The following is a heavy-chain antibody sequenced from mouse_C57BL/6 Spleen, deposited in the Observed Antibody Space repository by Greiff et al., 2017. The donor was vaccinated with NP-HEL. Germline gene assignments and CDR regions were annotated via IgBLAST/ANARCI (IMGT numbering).Heavy chain of an antibody. J-gene: IGHJ3*01. CDR1: GFTFSSYA. V-gene: IGHV5-9-1*02. CDR3: TRGGGDSSGYLAY. Sequence: EVMLVESGEGLVKPGGSLKLSCAASGFTFSSYAMSWVRQTPEKRLEWVAYISSGGDYIYYADTVKGRFTISRDTARNTLYLQMSSLKSEDTARYDCTRGGGDSSGYLAYWGQGTLVTVSA. CDR2: ISSGGDYI. D-gene: IGHD3-2*02.